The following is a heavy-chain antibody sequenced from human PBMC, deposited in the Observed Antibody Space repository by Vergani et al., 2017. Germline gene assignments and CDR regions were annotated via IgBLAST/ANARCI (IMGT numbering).Heavy chain of an antibody. CDR1: GFTFSSYG. Sequence: VQLVESGGGLVQPGGSLRLSCAASGFTFSSYGMHWVRQAPGKGLEWVAFIRYDGSNKYYADSVKGRFTISRDNSKNTLYLQMNSLRAEDTAVYYCAKGASNSQSIATSDYWGQGTLVTVSS. CDR3: AKGASNSQSIATSDY. D-gene: IGHD6-6*01. J-gene: IGHJ4*02. V-gene: IGHV3-30*02. CDR2: IRYDGSNK.